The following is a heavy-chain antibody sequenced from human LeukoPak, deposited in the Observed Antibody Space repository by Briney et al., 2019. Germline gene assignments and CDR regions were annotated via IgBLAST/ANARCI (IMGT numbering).Heavy chain of an antibody. D-gene: IGHD3-10*01. Sequence: SETLSLTCAVSGYSINSGYYWGWIRQPPGKGLEWIGIIYHSGSTYYSPSLRSRVTISVDTSKNQFSLKLSSVTAADTAVYYCARQTSYYSGSGSYYPGYYFDYWGQGTLVTVSS. CDR3: ARQTSYYSGSGSYYPGYYFDY. V-gene: IGHV4-38-2*01. CDR2: IYHSGST. J-gene: IGHJ4*02. CDR1: GYSINSGYY.